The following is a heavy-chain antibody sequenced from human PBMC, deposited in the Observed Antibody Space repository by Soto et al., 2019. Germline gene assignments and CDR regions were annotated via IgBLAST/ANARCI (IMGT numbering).Heavy chain of an antibody. J-gene: IGHJ4*02. Sequence: PSETLSLTCAVYGGSFIGYYCIFIRQPPGKGLEWIGEINHSGSTNYNPSLKSRVTISVDTSKNQFSLKLSSVTAADTAVYYCARSPTYDSTDYWGQGTLVTVSS. CDR3: ARSPTYDSTDY. V-gene: IGHV4-34*01. CDR1: GGSFIGYY. D-gene: IGHD3-22*01. CDR2: INHSGST.